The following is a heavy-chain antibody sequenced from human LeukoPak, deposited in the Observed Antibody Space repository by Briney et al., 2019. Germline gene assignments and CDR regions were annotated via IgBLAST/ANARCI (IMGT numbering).Heavy chain of an antibody. D-gene: IGHD2-2*01. Sequence: SETLSLTCTVSGGSISSSSYYWGWIRQPPGKGLEWIGSIYDSGSTYYNPSLKSRVTISVDTSKNQFSLKLSSVTAADTAVYYCARIVVVPAASPYYYYMDVWGKGTTVTVSS. CDR2: IYDSGST. V-gene: IGHV4-39*01. CDR3: ARIVVVPAASPYYYYMDV. CDR1: GGSISSSSYY. J-gene: IGHJ6*03.